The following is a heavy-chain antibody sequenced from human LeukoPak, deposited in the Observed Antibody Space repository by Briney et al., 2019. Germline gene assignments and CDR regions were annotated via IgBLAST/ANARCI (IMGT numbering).Heavy chain of an antibody. Sequence: GGSLRLSCAASGFTFSSYEMNWVRQAPGKGLEWVSYISSSGSTIYYADSVKGGFTISRDNAKNSLYLQMNSLRAEDTAVYYCARDQPYYDYVWGSYRPNALDYWGQGTLVTVSS. CDR2: ISSSGSTI. J-gene: IGHJ4*02. CDR3: ARDQPYYDYVWGSYRPNALDY. V-gene: IGHV3-48*03. D-gene: IGHD3-16*02. CDR1: GFTFSSYE.